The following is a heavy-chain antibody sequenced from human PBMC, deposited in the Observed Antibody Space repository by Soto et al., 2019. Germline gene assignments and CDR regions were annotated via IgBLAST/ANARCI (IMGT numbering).Heavy chain of an antibody. D-gene: IGHD1-26*01. Sequence: QTLSLTCAITGDSVSSNSAGWSWVRQSPSRGLEWLGRTYYRSKWYYEYAVSVRGRITINPDTSKNQYSLQLNSVTPEDTAVYLCARGEQYSGRIFDYWGQGTLVTVSS. CDR2: TYYRSKWYY. J-gene: IGHJ4*01. V-gene: IGHV6-1*01. CDR1: GDSVSSNSAG. CDR3: ARGEQYSGRIFDY.